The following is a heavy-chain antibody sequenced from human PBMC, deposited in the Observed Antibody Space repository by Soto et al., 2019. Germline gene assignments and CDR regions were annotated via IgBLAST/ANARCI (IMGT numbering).Heavy chain of an antibody. CDR2: IIPILRTA. CDR1: GGTFSSYA. CDR3: AREILYSSSPSYYGMDV. V-gene: IGHV1-69*01. J-gene: IGHJ6*02. Sequence: VKVSCKASGGTFSSYAISWLRQAPGQGLEWMGGIIPILRTANYAQKFQGRVTITADESTNTAYMELSSLRSEDTAVYYCAREILYSSSPSYYGMDVWGQGTTVTVSS. D-gene: IGHD6-13*01.